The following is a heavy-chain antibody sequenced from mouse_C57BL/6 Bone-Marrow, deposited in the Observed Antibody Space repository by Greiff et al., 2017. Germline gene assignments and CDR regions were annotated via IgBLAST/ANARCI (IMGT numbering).Heavy chain of an antibody. D-gene: IGHD1-1*01. CDR3: TVITTVVATDYAMDY. V-gene: IGHV14-4*01. J-gene: IGHJ4*01. CDR2: IDPENGDT. Sequence: EVQLQQSGAELVRPGASVKLSCTASGFNINDDYMHWVKPRPEQGLEWIGWIDPENGDTEYASKFQGKATITADTSSNTAYLQLSSLTSEDTAVYYCTVITTVVATDYAMDYWGQGTSVTVSS. CDR1: GFNINDDY.